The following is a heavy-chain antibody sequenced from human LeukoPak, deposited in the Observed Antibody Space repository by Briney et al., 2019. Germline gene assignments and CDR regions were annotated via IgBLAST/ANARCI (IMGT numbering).Heavy chain of an antibody. CDR1: GFTFDDYA. CDR2: ISGDGGST. CDR3: AKTYYDFWSGYRFYYYYYMDV. Sequence: GGSLRLSCAASGFTFDDYAMYWVRQAPGKGLEWVSLISGDGGSTYYADSVKGRFTISRDNSKNSLYLQMNSLRTEDTALYYCAKTYYDFWSGYRFYYYYYMDVWGKGTTVTVSS. J-gene: IGHJ6*03. V-gene: IGHV3-43*02. D-gene: IGHD3-3*01.